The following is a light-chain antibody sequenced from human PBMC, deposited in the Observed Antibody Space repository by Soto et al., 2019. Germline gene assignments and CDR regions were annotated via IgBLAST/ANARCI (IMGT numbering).Light chain of an antibody. V-gene: IGLV2-23*01. CDR2: EGT. CDR1: SSEVGSYNL. Sequence: SALTQPASVSGSPGQSITISCTGTSSEVGSYNLVSWYQQHPGKAPKLMIYEGTKRPSGVTNRFSGSKSGNTASLTISGLQAEDEADSYCCSYAGSSPSYVFGTGTKVTVL. J-gene: IGLJ1*01. CDR3: CSYAGSSPSYV.